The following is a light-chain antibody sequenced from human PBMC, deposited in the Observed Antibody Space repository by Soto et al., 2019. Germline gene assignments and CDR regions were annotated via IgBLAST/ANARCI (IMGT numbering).Light chain of an antibody. CDR3: QQRSYCPPIT. J-gene: IGKJ5*01. CDR1: QSVSSY. V-gene: IGKV3-11*01. Sequence: EIVLTQSPATLSLSPGERATLSCRASQSVSSYLAWYQQKPGQAPRLLIYDASNGATGIPARFSGSVSGTDLTLTISSLEHEYFAVSDCQQRSYCPPITFGQGTRLESK. CDR2: DAS.